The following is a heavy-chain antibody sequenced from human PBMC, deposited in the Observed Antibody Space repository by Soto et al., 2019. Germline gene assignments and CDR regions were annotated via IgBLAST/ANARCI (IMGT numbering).Heavy chain of an antibody. V-gene: IGHV3-15*07. CDR2: IKSKTDGGTT. Sequence: PGGSLRLSCAAPGFTFSNAWMNWVRQAPGKGLEWVGRIKSKTDGGTTDYAAPVKGRFTISRDDSKNTLYLQMNSLKTEDTAVYYCTTWRTAADAFDIWGQGTMVTVSS. D-gene: IGHD4-17*01. J-gene: IGHJ3*02. CDR3: TTWRTAADAFDI. CDR1: GFTFSNAW.